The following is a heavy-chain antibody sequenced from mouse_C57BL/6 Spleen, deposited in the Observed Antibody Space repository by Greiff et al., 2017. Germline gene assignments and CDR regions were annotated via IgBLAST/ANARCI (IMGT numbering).Heavy chain of an antibody. CDR3: ARKDTTVVATEAMYY. Sequence: QVQLQQPGAELVMPGASVKLSCKASGYTFTSYWMHWVKQRPGQGLEWIGEIDPSDSYTNYNQKFKGKSTLTVDKSSSTAYMQLSSLTSEDSAVYYCARKDTTVVATEAMYYWGQGTSVTVSS. CDR2: IDPSDSYT. CDR1: GYTFTSYW. V-gene: IGHV1-69*01. D-gene: IGHD1-1*01. J-gene: IGHJ4*01.